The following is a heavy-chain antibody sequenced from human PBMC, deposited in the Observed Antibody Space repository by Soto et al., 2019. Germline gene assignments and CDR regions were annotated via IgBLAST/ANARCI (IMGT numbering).Heavy chain of an antibody. CDR2: IYHSGST. D-gene: IGHD5-12*01. CDR1: GGSISSYY. Sequence: PSETLSLTCTVSGGSISSYYWSWIRQPPGKGLEWIGYIYHSGSTNYNPSLKSRVTISVDTSKNQFSLKLCSVTAADTAVYYCATSGYDRYNWFDPWGQGTLVTVSS. CDR3: ATSGYDRYNWFDP. V-gene: IGHV4-59*01. J-gene: IGHJ5*02.